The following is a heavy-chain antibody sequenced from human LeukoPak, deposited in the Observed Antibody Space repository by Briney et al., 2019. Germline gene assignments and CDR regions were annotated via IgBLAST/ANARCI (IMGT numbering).Heavy chain of an antibody. V-gene: IGHV3-48*04. CDR2: ISSSSSTI. J-gene: IGHJ3*02. Sequence: PGGSLRLSCAASGFTLSTYAMKWVRQAPGMGLERVSYISSSSSTIYYADSVRGRFTISRDNAKNSLYLQMNSLRAEDTAVYYCARSFLLGAFDIWGQGTMVTVSS. CDR3: ARSFLLGAFDI. D-gene: IGHD2/OR15-2a*01. CDR1: GFTLSTYA.